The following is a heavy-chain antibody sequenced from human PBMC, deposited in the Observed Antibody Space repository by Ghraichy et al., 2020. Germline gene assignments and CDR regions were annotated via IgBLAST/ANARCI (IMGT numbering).Heavy chain of an antibody. J-gene: IGHJ4*02. CDR1: GGSISSYY. V-gene: IGHV4-59*01. Sequence: SETLSLTCTVSGGSISSYYWSWIRQPPGKGLEWIGYIYYSGSTNYNPSLKSRVTISVDTSKNQFSLKLSSVTAADTAVYYCARATTVVTPEYYFDYWGQGTLVTVSS. CDR3: ARATTVVTPEYYFDY. D-gene: IGHD4-23*01. CDR2: IYYSGST.